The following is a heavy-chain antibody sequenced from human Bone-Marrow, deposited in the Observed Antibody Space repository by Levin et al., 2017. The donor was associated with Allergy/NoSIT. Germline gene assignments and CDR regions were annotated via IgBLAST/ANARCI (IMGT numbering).Heavy chain of an antibody. CDR3: TRPGMEYGDSLRPSYYYYGMDV. CDR1: GFTFSGSA. V-gene: IGHV3-73*01. Sequence: PGESLKISCAASGFTFSGSAMHWVRQASGKGLEWVGRIRSKANSYATAYAASVKGRFTISRDDSKNTAYLQMNSLKTEDTAVYYCTRPGMEYGDSLRPSYYYYGMDVWGQGTTVTVSS. D-gene: IGHD4-17*01. CDR2: IRSKANSYAT. J-gene: IGHJ6*02.